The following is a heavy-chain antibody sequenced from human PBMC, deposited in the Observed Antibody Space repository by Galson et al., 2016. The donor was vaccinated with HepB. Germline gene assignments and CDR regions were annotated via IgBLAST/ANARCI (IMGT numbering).Heavy chain of an antibody. Sequence: SLRLSCAASGFTFSSYGMHWVRQAPGKGLEWVAVISYDGSNKYYADSVKGRFTISRDNSKNTLYLQMNSLRAEDTAVYYCAKASSYYYYMDVWGKGTTVTVSS. CDR1: GFTFSSYG. D-gene: IGHD2-2*01. CDR2: ISYDGSNK. CDR3: AKASSYYYYMDV. V-gene: IGHV3-30*18. J-gene: IGHJ6*03.